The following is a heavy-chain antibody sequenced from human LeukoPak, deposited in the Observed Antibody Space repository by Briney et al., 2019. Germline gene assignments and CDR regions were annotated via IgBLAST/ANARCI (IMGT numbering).Heavy chain of an antibody. Sequence: GGSLRLSCAASGFTFSSYAMHWVRQAPGKGLEWVAVISYDGSNKYYADSVKGRFTISRDNSKNTLYLQMNSLRAEDTAVYYCASFSGDYWGQGTLVTVSS. CDR2: ISYDGSNK. J-gene: IGHJ4*02. D-gene: IGHD1-26*01. V-gene: IGHV3-30-3*01. CDR1: GFTFSSYA. CDR3: ASFSGDY.